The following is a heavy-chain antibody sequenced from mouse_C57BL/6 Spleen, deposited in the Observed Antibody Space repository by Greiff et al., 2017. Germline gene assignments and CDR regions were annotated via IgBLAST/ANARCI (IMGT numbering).Heavy chain of an antibody. J-gene: IGHJ4*01. D-gene: IGHD1-1*01. Sequence: EVKVEESGPGLVKPSQSLSLSCSVTGYSITSGYYWNWIRQFPGNKLEWMGYISYDGSNNYNPSLKNRISITRDTSKNQFFLKLNSVTTEDTATYYCARDRITTVVAPYYAMDYWGQGTSVTVSS. CDR1: GYSITSGYY. V-gene: IGHV3-6*01. CDR3: ARDRITTVVAPYYAMDY. CDR2: ISYDGSN.